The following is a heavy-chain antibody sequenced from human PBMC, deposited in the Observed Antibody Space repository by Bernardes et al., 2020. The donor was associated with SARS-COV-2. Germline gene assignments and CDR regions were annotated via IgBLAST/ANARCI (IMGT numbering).Heavy chain of an antibody. J-gene: IGHJ6*02. D-gene: IGHD6-19*01. CDR1: GFTVSSNY. Sequence: GGSLRLSCAASGFTVSSNYMSWVRQAPGKGLECVSVIYSGGSTYYADSVKGRFTISRDNSKNTLYLQMNSPRAEDTAVYYCASTRYSSGWYYYYGMDVRGQGTTVTVSS. CDR2: IYSGGST. CDR3: ASTRYSSGWYYYYGMDV. V-gene: IGHV3-53*01.